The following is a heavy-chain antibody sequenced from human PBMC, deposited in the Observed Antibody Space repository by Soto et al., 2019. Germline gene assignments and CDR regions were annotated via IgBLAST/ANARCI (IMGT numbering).Heavy chain of an antibody. V-gene: IGHV6-1*01. D-gene: IGHD1-7*01. J-gene: IGHJ6*03. CDR2: TYYRSRWYN. Sequence: SQTLSLTCAISGDSVSSNSAAWNWIRLSPSRGLEWLARTYYRSRWYNDYAVSVRSRITVNPDTSKNQFSLQLTYVTPEDTAVYYCAGTTSHQWYYMDVWGKGTTVPVSS. CDR1: GDSVSSNSAA. CDR3: AGTTSHQWYYMDV.